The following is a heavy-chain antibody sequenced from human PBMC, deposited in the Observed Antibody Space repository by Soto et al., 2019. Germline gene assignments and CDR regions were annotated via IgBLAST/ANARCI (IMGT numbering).Heavy chain of an antibody. V-gene: IGHV3-30*18. CDR3: AKEGGLSGSYYISSSYYFDY. CDR1: GFTFSSYG. Sequence: QVQLVESGGGVVQPGRSLRLSCAASGFTFSSYGMHWVRQAPGKGLEWVAIISYDGSNTYYADSVKGRFTISRDNSKNTLYLQMHSLRAEDTSVYYCAKEGGLSGSYYISSSYYFDYWGQGTLVTVSS. D-gene: IGHD1-26*01. J-gene: IGHJ4*02. CDR2: ISYDGSNT.